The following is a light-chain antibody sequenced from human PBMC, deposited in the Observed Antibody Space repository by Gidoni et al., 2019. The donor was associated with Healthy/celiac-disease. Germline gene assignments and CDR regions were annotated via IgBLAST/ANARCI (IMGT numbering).Light chain of an antibody. Sequence: QSALTQPASLSGSPGQSITISCTGTSSDVGSYNLVSWYQQLPGKAHKLMIYEGSKRPSGVSNRFSGSKSGNTASLTISGLQAEDEADYYCCSYAGSWVFGGGTKLTVL. J-gene: IGLJ3*02. CDR1: SSDVGSYNL. V-gene: IGLV2-23*01. CDR3: CSYAGSWV. CDR2: EGS.